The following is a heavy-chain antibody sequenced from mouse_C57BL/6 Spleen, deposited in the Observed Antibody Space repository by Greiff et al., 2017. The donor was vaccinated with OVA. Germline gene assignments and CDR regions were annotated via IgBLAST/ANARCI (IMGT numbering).Heavy chain of an antibody. D-gene: IGHD3-2*02. J-gene: IGHJ4*01. CDR2: ISSGGSYT. CDR1: GFTFSSYG. CDR3: ARKTAQATGAMDY. V-gene: IGHV5-6*01. Sequence: LVESGGDLVKPGGSLKLSCAASGFTFSSYGMSWVRQTPDKRLEWVATISSGGSYTYYPDSVKGRFTISRDNAKNTLYLQMSSLKSEDTAMYYCARKTAQATGAMDYWGQGTSVTVSS.